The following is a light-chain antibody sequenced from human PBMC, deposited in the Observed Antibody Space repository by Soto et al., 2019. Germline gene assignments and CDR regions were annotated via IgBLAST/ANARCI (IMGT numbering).Light chain of an antibody. V-gene: IGKV3-11*01. CDR3: QQRGSSPPLT. Sequence: ERLWTQSPGPLSFSQWGRAPLSCIASQSVSSYLAWYQQKPGQAPRLLIYDASSRATGIPARFSGSGSGTDFTLTIRSLEPEDFAVYYCQQRGSSPPLTFGQGTRLEIK. CDR2: DAS. CDR1: QSVSSY. J-gene: IGKJ5*01.